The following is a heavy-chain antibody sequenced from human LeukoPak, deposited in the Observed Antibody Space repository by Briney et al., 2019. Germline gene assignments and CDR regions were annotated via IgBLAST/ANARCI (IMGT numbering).Heavy chain of an antibody. V-gene: IGHV3-21*04. CDR3: AKDDDSTMIVVEGAFDI. Sequence: GGSLRLSCTASRFNFSNYRMNWVRQAPGKGLEWVSTISTTSTYIYYADSVKGRFTISRDNAKNSLYLQMNSLRAEDTAVYYWAKDDDSTMIVVEGAFDIWGKGTMVTVSS. D-gene: IGHD3-22*01. CDR2: ISTTSTYI. CDR1: RFNFSNYR. J-gene: IGHJ3*02.